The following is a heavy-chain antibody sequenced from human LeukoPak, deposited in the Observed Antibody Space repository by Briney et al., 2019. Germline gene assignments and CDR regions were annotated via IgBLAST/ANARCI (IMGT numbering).Heavy chain of an antibody. CDR3: AKEGV. J-gene: IGHJ6*02. Sequence: GGSLRLSCAASGFTLSSNYMSWVRQAPGKGLEWVSVIDSGDRTHYADSVKGRFTVSRDNSKNTVYLQMNSLRAEDTAVYYCAKEGVWGQGTTVTVSS. CDR2: IDSGDRT. CDR1: GFTLSSNY. V-gene: IGHV3-66*01.